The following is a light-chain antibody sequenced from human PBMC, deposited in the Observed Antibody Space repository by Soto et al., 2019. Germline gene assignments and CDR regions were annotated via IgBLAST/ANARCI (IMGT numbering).Light chain of an antibody. J-gene: IGLJ2*01. CDR1: SSDVGAYKY. CDR3: SSFSATTTTTVV. Sequence: QSALTQPASVSGSPGQSITISCTGTSSDVGAYKYVSWYQQQPGKAPKLIIYEVSNRPSGVPNRFSASKSGNTASLTISGLQTEDEADYFCSSFSATTTTTVVFGGGTKLTVL. CDR2: EVS. V-gene: IGLV2-14*01.